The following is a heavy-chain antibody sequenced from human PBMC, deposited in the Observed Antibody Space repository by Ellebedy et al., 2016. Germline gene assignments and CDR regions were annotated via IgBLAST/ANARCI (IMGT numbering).Heavy chain of an antibody. V-gene: IGHV3-48*04. CDR1: GITFSSYS. CDR3: ARPRLGSGSWGAFDI. Sequence: GGSLRLSCAASGITFSSYSMNWVRQAPGKGLGWVSYISSDGGTIYYADSVKGRFTISRDNAKNSLYLQMNSLRAEDTAVYYCARPRLGSGSWGAFDIWGQGTMVTVSS. D-gene: IGHD3-10*01. CDR2: ISSDGGTI. J-gene: IGHJ3*02.